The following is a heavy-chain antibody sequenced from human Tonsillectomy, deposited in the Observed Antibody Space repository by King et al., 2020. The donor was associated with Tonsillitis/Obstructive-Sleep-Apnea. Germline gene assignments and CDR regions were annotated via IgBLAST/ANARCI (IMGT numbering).Heavy chain of an antibody. Sequence: VQLVESGGGLVQPGGSLRLSCAASGFTFNSYEMNWVRQAPGKGREGVSYISSSGSTIYCADAVKGRFTISRDNAKNYLYLQMNSLRDEDTAVYYCARGNGGSPAYYYYMDVRGKGTPVTVSS. J-gene: IGHJ6*03. D-gene: IGHD2-8*01. CDR1: GFTFNSYE. CDR2: ISSSGSTI. CDR3: ARGNGGSPAYYYYMDV. V-gene: IGHV3-48*03.